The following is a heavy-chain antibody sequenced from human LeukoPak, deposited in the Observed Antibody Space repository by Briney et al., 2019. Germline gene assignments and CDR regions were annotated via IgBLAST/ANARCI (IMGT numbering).Heavy chain of an antibody. CDR3: ARFVTTSHYFDY. Sequence: ASVKVSCKASGGTFSSYAISWVRQAPGQGLEWMGGITPIFGTANYAQKFQGRVTITADESTSTAYMELSSLRSEDTAVYYCARFVTTSHYFDYWGQGTLVTVSS. CDR1: GGTFSSYA. V-gene: IGHV1-69*01. D-gene: IGHD4-11*01. CDR2: ITPIFGTA. J-gene: IGHJ4*02.